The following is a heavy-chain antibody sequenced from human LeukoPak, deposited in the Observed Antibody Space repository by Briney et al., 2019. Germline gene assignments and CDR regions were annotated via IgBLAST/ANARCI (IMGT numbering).Heavy chain of an antibody. CDR3: ASSGAFDI. CDR1: GGSISSSSYY. V-gene: IGHV4-39*07. D-gene: IGHD6-25*01. CDR2: IYYSGST. Sequence: PSETLSLTCTVSGGSISSSSYYWGWIRQPPGKGLEWIGSIYYSGSTYYNPSLKSRVTISVDTSKNQLSLKLSSVTAADTAVYYCASSGAFDIWGQGTMVTVSS. J-gene: IGHJ3*02.